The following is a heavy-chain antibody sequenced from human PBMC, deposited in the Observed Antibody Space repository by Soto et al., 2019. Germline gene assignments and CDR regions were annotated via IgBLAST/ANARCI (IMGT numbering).Heavy chain of an antibody. CDR2: IYPGDSDT. CDR1: GYSFTSYW. J-gene: IGHJ3*02. CDR3: APGPPPVTPDDAFDI. D-gene: IGHD4-17*01. Sequence: EVQLVQSGAEVKKPGESLKISCKGSGYSFTSYWIGWVRQMPGKGLEWMGIIYPGDSDTRYSPSFQGQVTISADKSISTAYLQWSSLKASDSAMYYCAPGPPPVTPDDAFDIWGQGTMVTVSS. V-gene: IGHV5-51*03.